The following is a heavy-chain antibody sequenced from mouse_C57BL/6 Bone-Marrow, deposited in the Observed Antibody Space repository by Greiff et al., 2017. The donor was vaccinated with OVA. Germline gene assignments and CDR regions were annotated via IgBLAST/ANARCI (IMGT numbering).Heavy chain of an antibody. CDR1: GFTFSDYG. Sequence: EVMLVESGGGLVKPGGSLKLSCAASGFTFSDYGMHWVRQAPEKGLEWVAYISSGSSTIYYADTVKGRFTISRDNAKNTLFLQMTSLRSEDTAMDYCARGGLGRFAYWGQGTLVTVSA. D-gene: IGHD4-1*01. J-gene: IGHJ3*01. V-gene: IGHV5-17*01. CDR2: ISSGSSTI. CDR3: ARGGLGRFAY.